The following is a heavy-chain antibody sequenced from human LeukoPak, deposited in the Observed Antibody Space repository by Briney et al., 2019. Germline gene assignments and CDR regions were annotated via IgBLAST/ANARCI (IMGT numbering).Heavy chain of an antibody. CDR1: GFTFSGKW. D-gene: IGHD5-18*01. CDR3: ARDQTGYSYDYYYYGMDV. J-gene: IGHJ6*02. V-gene: IGHV3-74*01. Sequence: PGGSLRLSCAASGFTFSGKWMHWVRQAPGKGLVWVSRINSDGSTSYADSVKGRFTISRDNAKNTLYLQMNSLRVEDTAVYYCARDQTGYSYDYYYYGMDVWGQGTTVTVSS. CDR2: INSDGST.